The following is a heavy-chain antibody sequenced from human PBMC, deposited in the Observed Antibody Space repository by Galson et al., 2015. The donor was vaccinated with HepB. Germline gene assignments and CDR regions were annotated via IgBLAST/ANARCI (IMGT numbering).Heavy chain of an antibody. CDR3: ARHSAGIAAAESAPEDY. V-gene: IGHV5-10-1*01. CDR1: GYSFTSYW. J-gene: IGHJ4*02. CDR2: IDPSDSYT. Sequence: QSGAEVKKPGESLRISCKGSGYSFTSYWISWVRQMPGKGLEWMGRIDPSDSYTNYSPSFQGHVTISADKSISTAYLQWSSLKASDTAMYYCARHSAGIAAAESAPEDYWGQGTLVTVSS. D-gene: IGHD6-13*01.